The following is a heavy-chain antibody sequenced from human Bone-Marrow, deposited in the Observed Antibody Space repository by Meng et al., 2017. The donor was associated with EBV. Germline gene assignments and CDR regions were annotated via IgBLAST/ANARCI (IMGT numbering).Heavy chain of an antibody. J-gene: IGHJ4*02. Sequence: QLALLESGSGLVQPSQTLSLTCAVSGGSISSGGYSWSWTRQPPGKGLEWIGYIYHSGSTYYNPSLKSRVTISVDRSKNQFSLKLSSVTAADTAVYYCARVVARSYFDYWGQGTLVTVSS. CDR3: ARVVARSYFDY. V-gene: IGHV4-30-2*01. CDR1: GGSISSGGYS. CDR2: IYHSGST.